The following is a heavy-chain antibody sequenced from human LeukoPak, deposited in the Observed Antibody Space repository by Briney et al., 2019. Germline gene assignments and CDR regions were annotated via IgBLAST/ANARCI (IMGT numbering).Heavy chain of an antibody. J-gene: IGHJ4*02. CDR3: TKDPHEGEWEPAK. V-gene: IGHV3-23*01. CDR2: ISGTGAST. CDR1: GFTFSIYA. Sequence: GGSLRLSCAASGFTFSIYAMTWVRQAPGKGLEWVSAISGTGASTYYADSVKGRFTISRDNSKNTLYLQMNSLRADDTAVYYCTKDPHEGEWEPAKWGQGTLVTVSS. D-gene: IGHD1-26*01.